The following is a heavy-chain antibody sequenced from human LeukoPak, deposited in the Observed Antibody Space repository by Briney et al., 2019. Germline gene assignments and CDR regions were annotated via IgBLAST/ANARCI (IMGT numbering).Heavy chain of an antibody. CDR2: IYYSGST. J-gene: IGHJ6*02. CDR3: ARLGHCTNGVCYSPPYYYYGMDV. CDR1: GGSISSSSYY. D-gene: IGHD2-8*01. V-gene: IGHV4-39*01. Sequence: SETLSLTCTVSGGSISSSSYYWGWIRQPPEKGLEWIGSIYYSGSTYYNPSLKSRVTISVDTSKNQFSLKLSSVTAADTAVYYCARLGHCTNGVCYSPPYYYYGMDVWGQGTTVTVSS.